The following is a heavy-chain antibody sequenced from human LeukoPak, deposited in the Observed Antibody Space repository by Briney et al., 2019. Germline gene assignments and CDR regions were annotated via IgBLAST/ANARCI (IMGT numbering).Heavy chain of an antibody. J-gene: IGHJ4*02. CDR3: ARGTWEAAARPYSFDT. V-gene: IGHV1-18*01. D-gene: IGHD1-26*01. Sequence: ASVKVSCKAFGYSVSSFGITWVRQAPGQGLEWMGWISAYNGHTNYAQKFQGRVTMTTDTSTSAAYMELRSLVSDDTAVYYCARGTWEAAARPYSFDTWGEGTLVTVTS. CDR2: ISAYNGHT. CDR1: GYSVSSFG.